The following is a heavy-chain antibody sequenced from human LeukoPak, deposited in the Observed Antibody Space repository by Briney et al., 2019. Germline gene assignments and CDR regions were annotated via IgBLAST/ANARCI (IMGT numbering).Heavy chain of an antibody. CDR1: GGSISSGSYY. Sequence: PSETLSLTCTVSGGSISSGSYYWSWIRQPAGKGLEWIGRIYTSVSTNYNPSLKSRVTISVDTSKNQFSLKLSSVTAADTAVYYCARERFVYGMDVWGQGTTVTVSS. V-gene: IGHV4-61*02. CDR3: ARERFVYGMDV. CDR2: IYTSVST. D-gene: IGHD3-3*01. J-gene: IGHJ6*02.